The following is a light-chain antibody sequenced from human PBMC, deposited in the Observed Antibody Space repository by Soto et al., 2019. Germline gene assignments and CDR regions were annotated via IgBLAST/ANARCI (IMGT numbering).Light chain of an antibody. J-gene: IGKJ1*01. V-gene: IGKV3-15*01. CDR2: SAS. CDR1: QSISDT. Sequence: EIVMTQSPATLSVSPGGRATLSCRASQSISDTLAWYQQKPGQAPRLLIYSASRRATGFPGRFSGSGSGTDFTLTISSLQSEDLAVYYCRQYNNWPWTFGQGTKVDI. CDR3: RQYNNWPWT.